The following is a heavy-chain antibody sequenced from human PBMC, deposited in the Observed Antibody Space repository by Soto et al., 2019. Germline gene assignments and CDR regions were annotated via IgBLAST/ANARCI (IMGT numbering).Heavy chain of an antibody. Sequence: PGGSLRLSCVASGFTFRTYAMSWVRQAPGKGLEWVSVISGGGVSTYHADSVKGRFTISRDNSKNTLYLQMNNLRAEDTAVYYCAKDITSWSEYIHMSDTFDIWGQGTVVTVSS. V-gene: IGHV3-23*01. D-gene: IGHD1-1*01. CDR1: GFTFRTYA. CDR3: AKDITSWSEYIHMSDTFDI. CDR2: ISGGGVST. J-gene: IGHJ3*02.